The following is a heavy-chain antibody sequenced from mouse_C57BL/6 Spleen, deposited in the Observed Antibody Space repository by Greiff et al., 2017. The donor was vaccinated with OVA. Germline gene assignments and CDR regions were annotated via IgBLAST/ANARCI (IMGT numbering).Heavy chain of an antibody. V-gene: IGHV1-82*01. D-gene: IGHD2-3*01. CDR2: IYPGDGGT. CDR3: ARYGYYSSIDY. Sequence: LQESGPELVKPGASVKISCKASGYAFSSSWMNWVKQRPGKGLEWIGRIYPGDGGTNYNGKFKGKATLTADKSSSTAYMQLSSLTSEDSAVYFCARYGYYSSIDYWGQGTSLTVSS. CDR1: GYAFSSSW. J-gene: IGHJ2*02.